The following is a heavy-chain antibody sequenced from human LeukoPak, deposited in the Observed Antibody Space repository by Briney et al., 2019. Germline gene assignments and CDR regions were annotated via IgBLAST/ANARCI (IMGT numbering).Heavy chain of an antibody. CDR1: GFTFSNYA. V-gene: IGHV3-23*01. J-gene: IGHJ4*02. D-gene: IGHD3-22*01. CDR3: AKGRYYDTSLFDS. CDR2: ISGSGGST. Sequence: PGGSLRLSCAASGFTFSNYAMSWVRQAPGQGLEWVSGISGSGGSTYYADSVRGRFTISRDNSKNTLHLQMNSLRAEDTAVYYCAKGRYYDTSLFDSWGQGTLVTVSS.